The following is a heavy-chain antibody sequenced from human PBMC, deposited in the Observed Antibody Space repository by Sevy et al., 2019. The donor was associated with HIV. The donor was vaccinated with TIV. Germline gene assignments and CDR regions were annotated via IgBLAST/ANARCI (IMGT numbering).Heavy chain of an antibody. Sequence: ASVKVSCKASGYTFTSYRISWVRQAPGQGLGWMGWISTLDVNTNNAQRFQGRVTMTTDTSTSTAYMELRSLRSDDTAVYYCARDDCSSLSCHGSLLYWGQGTLVTVSS. CDR3: ARDDCSSLSCHGSLLY. V-gene: IGHV1-18*01. CDR1: GYTFTSYR. D-gene: IGHD2-2*01. CDR2: ISTLDVNT. J-gene: IGHJ4*02.